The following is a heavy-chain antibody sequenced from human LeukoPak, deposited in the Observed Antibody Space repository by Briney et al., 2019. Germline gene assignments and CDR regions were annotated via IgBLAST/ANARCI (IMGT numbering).Heavy chain of an antibody. D-gene: IGHD6-19*01. V-gene: IGHV3-30*18. CDR3: AKDVAHSSGWQRDY. Sequence: GGPLRLSCAASGFTFSSYGMHWVRQAPGKGLEWVAVISYDGSNKYYADSVKGRFTISRDNSKNTLYLQMNSLRAEDTAVYYCAKDVAHSSGWQRDYWGQGTLVTVSS. CDR1: GFTFSSYG. CDR2: ISYDGSNK. J-gene: IGHJ4*02.